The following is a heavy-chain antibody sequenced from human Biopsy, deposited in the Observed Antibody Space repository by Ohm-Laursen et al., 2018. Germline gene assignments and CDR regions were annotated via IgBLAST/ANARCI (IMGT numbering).Heavy chain of an antibody. J-gene: IGHJ4*02. D-gene: IGHD2-21*02. CDR2: FDPEEGQR. CDR3: AADSENCGGDCYIY. Sequence: ASVTASCKVSGDRFTEFSIHWVRQAPGKGLEWMGGFDPEEGQRTYAQKFQGRLTMTEDTSADTAYMELRGLRSEDAAVYYCAADSENCGGDCYIYWGQGTQVTVSS. V-gene: IGHV1-24*01. CDR1: GDRFTEFS.